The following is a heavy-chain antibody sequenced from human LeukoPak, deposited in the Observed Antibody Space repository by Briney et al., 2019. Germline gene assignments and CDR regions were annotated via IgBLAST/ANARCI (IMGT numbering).Heavy chain of an antibody. CDR3: ARGAYYYASSGYFTFHI. Sequence: SETLSLTCTVSGGSISSYYWSWIRQPARKGLEWIGRIYTSGRTNYNPSLKSRITMSVDTSKNQFSLKLSSVTAADTAVYYCARGAYYYASSGYFTFHIWGQGTMVTVSS. V-gene: IGHV4-4*07. D-gene: IGHD3-22*01. CDR1: GGSISSYY. J-gene: IGHJ3*02. CDR2: IYTSGRT.